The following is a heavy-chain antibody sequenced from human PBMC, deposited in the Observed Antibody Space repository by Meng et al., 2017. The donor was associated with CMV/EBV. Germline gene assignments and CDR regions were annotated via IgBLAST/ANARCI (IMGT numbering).Heavy chain of an antibody. J-gene: IGHJ4*02. CDR3: ARAVGGSGWYYFDY. CDR1: GGSFSGYY. D-gene: IGHD6-19*01. V-gene: IGHV4-34*01. Sequence: SETLSLTCAVYGGSFSGYYWSWIRQPPGKGPEWIGEINHSGSTNYNPSLKSRVTISVDTSKNQFSLKLSSVTAADTAVYYCARAVGGSGWYYFDYWGQGTLVTVSS. CDR2: INHSGST.